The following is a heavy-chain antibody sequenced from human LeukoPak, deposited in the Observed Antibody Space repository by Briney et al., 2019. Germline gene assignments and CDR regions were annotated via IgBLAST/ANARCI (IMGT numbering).Heavy chain of an antibody. J-gene: IGHJ4*02. CDR3: ARDSSSCSSTSCYYLDLDY. CDR2: ISYDGSNK. CDR1: GFTFSNYA. V-gene: IGHV3-30-3*01. D-gene: IGHD2-2*01. Sequence: GSLRLSCAASGFTFSNYAMHWVRQAPGKGLEWVAVISYDGSNKYYADSVKGRFTISRDNSKNTLHLQMNSLRADETAVYYCARDSSSCSSTSCYYLDLDYWGQGTLVAVSS.